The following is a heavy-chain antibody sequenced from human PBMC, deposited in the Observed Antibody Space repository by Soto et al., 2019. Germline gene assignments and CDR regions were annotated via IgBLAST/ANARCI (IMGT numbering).Heavy chain of an antibody. CDR3: ARVVAVAGVDY. CDR2: INAGNGNT. J-gene: IGHJ4*02. Sequence: ASVKVSCKASGYTFTSYAMHWVRQAPGQRLEWMGWINAGNGNTKYSQKIQGRVTITRDTSASTAYMELSSLRSEDTAVYYCARVVAVAGVDYWGQGTLVTVSS. D-gene: IGHD6-19*01. CDR1: GYTFTSYA. V-gene: IGHV1-3*01.